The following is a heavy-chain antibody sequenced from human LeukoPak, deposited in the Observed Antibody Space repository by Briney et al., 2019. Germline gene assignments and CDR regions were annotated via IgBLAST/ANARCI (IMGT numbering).Heavy chain of an antibody. CDR2: ISWNSGSI. J-gene: IGHJ6*02. CDR1: GFTFDDYA. D-gene: IGHD2-8*02. Sequence: GGSLRLSCAASGFTFDDYAMHWVRQAPGKGLEWVSGISWNSGSIGYADSVKGRFTISRDNAKNSLYLQMNSLRAEDTALYYCAKDSSAGGAEGYYGMDVWGQGTTVTVSS. CDR3: AKDSSAGGAEGYYGMDV. V-gene: IGHV3-9*01.